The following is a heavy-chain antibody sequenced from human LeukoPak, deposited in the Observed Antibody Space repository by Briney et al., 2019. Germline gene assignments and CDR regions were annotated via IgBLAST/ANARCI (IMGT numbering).Heavy chain of an antibody. CDR1: GGSISSYY. D-gene: IGHD6-13*01. CDR2: IYYSGST. Sequence: PSETLSLTCTVSGGSISSYYWSWIRQPPGKGLEWIGYIYYSGSTNYNPSLKSRVTISVDTSKNQFSLKVTSVTAADTAVYYCARGNSSRWYWFDPWGRGTLVTVSS. V-gene: IGHV4-59*01. CDR3: ARGNSSRWYWFDP. J-gene: IGHJ5*02.